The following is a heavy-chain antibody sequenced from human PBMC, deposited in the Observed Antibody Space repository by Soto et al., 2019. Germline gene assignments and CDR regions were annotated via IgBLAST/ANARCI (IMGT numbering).Heavy chain of an antibody. D-gene: IGHD6-19*01. CDR3: ARGQWVDFDY. Sequence: SQTLSLTCDISGDSVSSNSAAWNWIRRSPSRGLEWLGRTYYRSKWYNEYALSVKSRITINPDTSKNQFSLQLRSLTPEDTAVYYCARGQWVDFDYWGQGTLVTVSS. V-gene: IGHV6-1*01. CDR1: GDSVSSNSAA. CDR2: TYYRSKWYN. J-gene: IGHJ4*02.